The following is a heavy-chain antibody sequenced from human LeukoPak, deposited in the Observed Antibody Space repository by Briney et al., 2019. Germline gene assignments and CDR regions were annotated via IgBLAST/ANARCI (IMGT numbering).Heavy chain of an antibody. CDR3: NNWGRYYYMDV. D-gene: IGHD1-1*01. V-gene: IGHV3-48*01. CDR2: ISSSSSTI. Sequence: GGSLRLSCAASGFTFSSYSMNWVRQAPGKGLEWVSYISSSSSTIYYADSVKGRFTISRDNAKNSLYLQMNSLRAEDTTVYYCNNWGRYYYMDVWGKGTTVTVSS. CDR1: GFTFSSYS. J-gene: IGHJ6*03.